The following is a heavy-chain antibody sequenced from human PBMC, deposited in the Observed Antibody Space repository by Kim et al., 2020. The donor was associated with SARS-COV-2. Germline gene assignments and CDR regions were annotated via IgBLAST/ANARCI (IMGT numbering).Heavy chain of an antibody. CDR3: AREGMFGAWFDP. CDR1: GFTFSTYP. CDR2: ISSTDSYM. V-gene: IGHV3-21*01. J-gene: IGHJ5*02. Sequence: GGSLRLSCTASGFTFSTYPMNWVRQAPGKGLEWVSSISSTDSYMYYADSVKGRFTISRDNAQNSLYLQMNSLRAEDTALYYCAREGMFGAWFDPWGQGTLVPVSS. D-gene: IGHD3-16*01.